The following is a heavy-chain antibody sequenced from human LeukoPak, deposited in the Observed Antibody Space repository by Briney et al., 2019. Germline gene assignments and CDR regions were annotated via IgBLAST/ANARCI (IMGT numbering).Heavy chain of an antibody. J-gene: IGHJ6*03. CDR1: GFTFSSYE. Sequence: GGSLRLSCAASGFTFSSYEMNWVRQAPGKGLEWVSYISSSGSTIYYADSVKGRFTISRDNAKNSLYLQMNSLRAEDTAVYYXXXXXXXXXXXXXXXSRGAYYMDVWGKGTTVTISS. CDR2: ISSSGSTI. D-gene: IGHD1-26*01. CDR3: XXXXXXXXXXXXXXSRGAYYMDV. V-gene: IGHV3-48*03.